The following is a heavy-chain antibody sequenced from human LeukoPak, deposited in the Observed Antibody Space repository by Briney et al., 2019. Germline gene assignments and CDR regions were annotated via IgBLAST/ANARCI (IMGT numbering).Heavy chain of an antibody. Sequence: PGGSLRLSCAASGSTFSSYAMHWVRQAPGKGLEWVAVISYDGSNKYYADSVKGRFTISRDNSKNTLYLQMNSLRAEDTAVYYCARSMVRGVIIKYYFDYWGQGTLVTVSS. CDR2: ISYDGSNK. CDR1: GSTFSSYA. J-gene: IGHJ4*02. D-gene: IGHD3-10*01. V-gene: IGHV3-30*04. CDR3: ARSMVRGVIIKYYFDY.